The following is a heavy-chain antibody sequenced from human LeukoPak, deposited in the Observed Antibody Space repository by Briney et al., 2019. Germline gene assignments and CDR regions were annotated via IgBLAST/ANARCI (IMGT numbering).Heavy chain of an antibody. V-gene: IGHV4-4*07. J-gene: IGHJ5*02. D-gene: IGHD6-13*01. Sequence: SETLSLTCTVSGGSISSYYWSWIRQPAGKGLEWIGRIYTSGSTNYNPSLKSRVTMSVDTSKNQFSLKLSSVTAADTAVYYCATYSIAAAGTGYWFDPWGQGTLVTVSS. CDR3: ATYSIAAAGTGYWFDP. CDR1: GGSISSYY. CDR2: IYTSGST.